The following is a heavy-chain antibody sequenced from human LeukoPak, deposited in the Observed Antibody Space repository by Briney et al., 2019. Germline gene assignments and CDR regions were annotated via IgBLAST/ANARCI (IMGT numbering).Heavy chain of an antibody. V-gene: IGHV3-30*04. CDR2: ISYDGSNK. CDR3: ARDREGVAGHFDY. J-gene: IGHJ4*02. Sequence: GGSLRLSCAASGFTFSSYAMHWVRQAPGKGLEWVAVISYDGSNKYYADSVKGRLTISRDNSKNTLYLQMNSLRAEDTAVYYCARDREGVAGHFDYWGQGTLVTVSS. D-gene: IGHD6-19*01. CDR1: GFTFSSYA.